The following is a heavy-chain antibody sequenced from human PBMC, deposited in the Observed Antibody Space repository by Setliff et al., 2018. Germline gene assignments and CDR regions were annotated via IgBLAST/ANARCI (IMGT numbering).Heavy chain of an antibody. J-gene: IGHJ4*02. Sequence: ASVKVSCKTSGYSFTVFGISLVRQAPGQGLEWMGWISPYNGDTKFAQKFQGRVTVTTDTPTSAGYLELRSLTSDDTAVYYCARSPPNRGSGSGWYGDFWGQGTLVTVSS. CDR2: ISPYNGDT. D-gene: IGHD6-19*01. CDR3: ARSPPNRGSGSGWYGDF. CDR1: GYSFTVFG. V-gene: IGHV1-18*01.